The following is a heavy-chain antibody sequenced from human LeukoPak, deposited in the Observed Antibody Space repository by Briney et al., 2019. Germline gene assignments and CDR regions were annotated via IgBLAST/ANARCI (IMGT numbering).Heavy chain of an antibody. CDR2: IFYSGST. CDR3: AKSNGYGLVDI. V-gene: IGHV4-34*12. CDR1: GGSFSGYY. J-gene: IGHJ3*02. D-gene: IGHD3-10*01. Sequence: ASETLSLTCAVYGGSFSGYYWGWVRQPPGKGLEWIGNIFYSGSTYYSPSLKSRVTISLDTSRNQFSLKLNSVTAADTAVYYCAKSNGYGLVDIWGQGTMVTVSS.